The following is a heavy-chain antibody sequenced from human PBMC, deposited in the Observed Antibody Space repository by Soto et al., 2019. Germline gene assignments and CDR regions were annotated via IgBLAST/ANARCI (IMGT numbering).Heavy chain of an antibody. CDR1: GFSFSSYW. V-gene: IGHV3-7*03. CDR2: IKPDGREK. Sequence: EVQLVESGGGLVQPGGSLRLSCAASGFSFSSYWMTWVRQAPGKGLEWVANIKPDGREKYYVASVKGCFSISRDNGKNLLYLQMDSLTPDDTAVYHCAGDGVRNGAYNGWLDPWGQGTLVTVSS. D-gene: IGHD3-16*01. CDR3: AGDGVRNGAYNGWLDP. J-gene: IGHJ5*02.